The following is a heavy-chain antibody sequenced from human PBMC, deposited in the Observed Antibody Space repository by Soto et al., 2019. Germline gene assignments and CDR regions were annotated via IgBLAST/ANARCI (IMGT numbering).Heavy chain of an antibody. Sequence: QVQLVQSGAEVKKPGSSVKVSCTASEGTFNSYTISWVRQAPGQGLEWMGRVVPILGMADFARKFQGRVMITADKSTSTDYMVLSTLRSDDTAVYYCANNYGSGSTHFDYWGQGTLVTVSS. CDR3: ANNYGSGSTHFDY. CDR2: VVPILGMA. D-gene: IGHD3-10*01. V-gene: IGHV1-69*02. CDR1: EGTFNSYT. J-gene: IGHJ4*02.